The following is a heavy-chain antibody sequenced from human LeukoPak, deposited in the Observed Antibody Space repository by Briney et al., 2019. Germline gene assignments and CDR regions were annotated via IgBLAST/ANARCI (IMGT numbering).Heavy chain of an antibody. V-gene: IGHV3-21*01. CDR2: ISSSSSYI. Sequence: GGSLRLSCAASGFTFSSYSMNWVRQAPGKGLEWVSSISSSSSYIYYADSVKGRFTISRDNAKKSLYLQMNSLRAEDTAVYYCARDVDSSGCYYRGHDYWGQGTLVTVSS. CDR3: ARDVDSSGCYYRGHDY. J-gene: IGHJ4*02. CDR1: GFTFSSYS. D-gene: IGHD3-22*01.